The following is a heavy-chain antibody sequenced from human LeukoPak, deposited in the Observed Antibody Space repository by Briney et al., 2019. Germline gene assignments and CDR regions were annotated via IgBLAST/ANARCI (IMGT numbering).Heavy chain of an antibody. Sequence: SETLSLTCTVSGGSISSSSYYWGWIRQPPGKGLEWIGSIYYSGSTYYNPSLKSRVTISVDTSKNQFSLKLSSVTAADTAVYYCARQPCSSTSCYYAYYYYGMDVWGQGTTLTVSS. CDR3: ARQPCSSTSCYYAYYYYGMDV. CDR1: GGSISSSSYY. CDR2: IYYSGST. D-gene: IGHD2-2*01. J-gene: IGHJ6*02. V-gene: IGHV4-39*01.